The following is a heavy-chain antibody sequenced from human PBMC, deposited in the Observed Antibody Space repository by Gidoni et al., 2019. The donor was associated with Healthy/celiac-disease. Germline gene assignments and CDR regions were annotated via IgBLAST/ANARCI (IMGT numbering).Heavy chain of an antibody. CDR1: GFTFSSYS. CDR3: ARGGRGIAAAGTLDY. CDR2: IRRSSSYI. J-gene: IGHJ4*02. D-gene: IGHD6-13*01. Sequence: EVQLVESGGGLVKPGVSLSLSCAASGFTFSSYSMNLVRQAPGKGLEWVASIRRSSSYINYADSVKGRFTIAIDNAKNSLYLQMNSLRAEDTAVYYCARGGRGIAAAGTLDYWGQGTLVTVSS. V-gene: IGHV3-21*01.